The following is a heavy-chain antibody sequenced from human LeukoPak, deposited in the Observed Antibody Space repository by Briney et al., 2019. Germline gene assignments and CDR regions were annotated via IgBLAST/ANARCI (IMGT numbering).Heavy chain of an antibody. Sequence: SSSGSTIYYADSVKGRFTISRDNAKNSLYLQMNSLRAEDTAVYYCARDPEWGNDYWGQGTLVTVSS. CDR3: ARDPEWGNDY. D-gene: IGHD1-26*01. J-gene: IGHJ4*02. V-gene: IGHV3-11*04. CDR2: SSSGSTI.